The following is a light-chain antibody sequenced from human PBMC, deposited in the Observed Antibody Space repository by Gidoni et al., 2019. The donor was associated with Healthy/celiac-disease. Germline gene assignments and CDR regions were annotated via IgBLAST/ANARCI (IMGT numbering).Light chain of an antibody. CDR2: GKN. Sequence: SSELTQDPAVSVALGQTVRITCQGDSLRSYYASWYQQKPGQAPVLVIYGKNNRPSGIPERVSGSSSGNTASLTITGAQAEDEADYYCNSRDSSGNHLGVVFGGGTKLTVL. CDR3: NSRDSSGNHLGVV. CDR1: SLRSYY. J-gene: IGLJ2*01. V-gene: IGLV3-19*01.